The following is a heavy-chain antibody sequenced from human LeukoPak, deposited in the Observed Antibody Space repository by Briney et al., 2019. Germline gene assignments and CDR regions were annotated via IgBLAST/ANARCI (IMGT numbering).Heavy chain of an antibody. CDR2: IYHSGST. V-gene: IGHV4-38-2*02. CDR3: ARQTGSGLFILP. J-gene: IGHJ4*02. D-gene: IGHD3/OR15-3a*01. Sequence: NASETLSLTCTVSGYSISSGYYWGWIRQPPGKGLEWIGSIYHSGSTYYNPSLKSRVTISVDTSKNQFSLRLTSVTAADTAVYYCARQTGSGLFILPGGQGTLVTVSS. CDR1: GYSISSGYY.